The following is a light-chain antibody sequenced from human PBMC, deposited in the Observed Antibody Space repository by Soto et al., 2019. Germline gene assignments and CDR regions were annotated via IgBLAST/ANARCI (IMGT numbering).Light chain of an antibody. J-gene: IGKJ1*01. Sequence: ESVLTQYTGTLSLSPGERATLSCRASQSVSSNLAWYQQKPGQAPRLLIYGASTRATGIPARFSGSGSGTEFTLTISSLQSEDFAVYYCQQYNNWPRTFGQGTKVDI. CDR3: QQYNNWPRT. CDR2: GAS. CDR1: QSVSSN. V-gene: IGKV3-15*01.